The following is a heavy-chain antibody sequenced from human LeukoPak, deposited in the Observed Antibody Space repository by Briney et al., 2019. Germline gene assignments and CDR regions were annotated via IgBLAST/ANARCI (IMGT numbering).Heavy chain of an antibody. Sequence: PGGSLRLSCTASGFIFSSYLMNWVRQAPGKGLEWVSSISSSSSYIYYADSVKGRFTISRDNAKNSLYLQMNSLRAEDTALYYCARAISSSWYPSFDYWGQGTLVTVSS. J-gene: IGHJ4*02. CDR2: ISSSSSYI. D-gene: IGHD6-13*01. V-gene: IGHV3-21*01. CDR1: GFIFSSYL. CDR3: ARAISSSWYPSFDY.